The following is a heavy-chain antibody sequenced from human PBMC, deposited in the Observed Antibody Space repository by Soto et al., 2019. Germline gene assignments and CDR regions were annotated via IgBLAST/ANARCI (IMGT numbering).Heavy chain of an antibody. D-gene: IGHD3-22*01. J-gene: IGHJ6*02. V-gene: IGHV3-30-3*01. CDR2: IPYDGSNK. CDR1: GFPFSSYA. CDR3: ARVYDSSGYYNLYYGMDV. Sequence: GGSLRLSCAASGFPFSSYAMHWVRQAPGKGLEWVAVIPYDGSNKYYADSVKGRFTISRDNSKNTLYLQMNSLRAEDTAVYYCARVYDSSGYYNLYYGMDVWGQGTTVTVSS.